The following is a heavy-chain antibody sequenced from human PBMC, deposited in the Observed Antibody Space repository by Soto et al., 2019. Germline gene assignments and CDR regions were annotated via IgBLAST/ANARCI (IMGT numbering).Heavy chain of an antibody. CDR2: ISSSSSTI. J-gene: IGHJ2*01. CDR1: GFTFSSYS. D-gene: IGHD1-26*01. CDR3: ARSPQPTRGIHWYFDL. Sequence: LRLSCAASGFTFSSYSMNWVRQAPGKGLEWVSYISSSSSTIYYADSVKGRFTISRDNAKNTLYVQMNSLRAEDTALYYCARSPQPTRGIHWYFDLWGRGILVTVSS. V-gene: IGHV3-48*01.